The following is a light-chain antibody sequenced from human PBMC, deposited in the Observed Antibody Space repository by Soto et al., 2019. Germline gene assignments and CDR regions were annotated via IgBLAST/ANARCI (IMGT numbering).Light chain of an antibody. V-gene: IGLV2-8*01. CDR1: SSDIGGYDF. J-gene: IGLJ2*01. CDR3: SSYAGNNILV. CDR2: DVN. Sequence: QSVLTQPPSASASPGQSVTISCTGTSSDIGGYDFVSWYQHRPGKAPKLLISDVNKRPSGVPDRFSGSKSGNRASLTVSGLQAEDEADYYCSSYAGNNILVFGGGTQLTVL.